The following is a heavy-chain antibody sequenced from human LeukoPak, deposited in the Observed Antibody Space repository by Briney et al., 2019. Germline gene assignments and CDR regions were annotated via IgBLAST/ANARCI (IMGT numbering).Heavy chain of an antibody. Sequence: GASVKVSCKASGYTFTSYGISWVRQAPGQGLEWMGWISAYNGNTNYAQKLQGRVTMTTDTSTSTAYMELRSLRSDDTAVYYCTRAHSGYDYYYGMDVWGQGTTVTVSS. CDR2: ISAYNGNT. CDR3: TRAHSGYDYYYGMDV. CDR1: GYTFTSYG. D-gene: IGHD5-12*01. J-gene: IGHJ6*02. V-gene: IGHV1-18*01.